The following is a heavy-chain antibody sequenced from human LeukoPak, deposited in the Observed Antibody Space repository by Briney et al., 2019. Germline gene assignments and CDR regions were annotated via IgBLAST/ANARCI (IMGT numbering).Heavy chain of an antibody. V-gene: IGHV4-59*01. CDR1: GGSISSYY. Sequence: SETLSLTCTVSGGSISSYYWSWIRQPPGKGPEWIGYIYYSGSTNYNPSLKSRVTLSVDTSKNQFSLKLSSVTAADTAVYYCARSSWIQLWLVWGQGTMVTVSS. CDR3: ARSSWIQLWLV. J-gene: IGHJ3*01. D-gene: IGHD5-18*01. CDR2: IYYSGST.